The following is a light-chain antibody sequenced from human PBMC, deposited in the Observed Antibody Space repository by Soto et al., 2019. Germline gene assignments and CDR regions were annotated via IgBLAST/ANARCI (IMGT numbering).Light chain of an antibody. Sequence: QSALTQPPSASGSPGQSVTISCTGTSSDVGGYNYVSWYQQHPGKAPKLMIYEVNKRPSGVPDRFSGSKSGNTASLTVSGLQAEVEADYYCSAYAVSNWWVLGTRTKPTVL. J-gene: IGLJ1*01. CDR3: SAYAVSNWWV. V-gene: IGLV2-8*01. CDR1: SSDVGGYNY. CDR2: EVN.